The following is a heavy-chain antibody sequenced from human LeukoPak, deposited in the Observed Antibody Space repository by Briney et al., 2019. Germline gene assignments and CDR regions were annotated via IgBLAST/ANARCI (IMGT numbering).Heavy chain of an antibody. CDR2: IYYSGST. CDR3: ARCHYYYYYYMDV. Sequence: PSETLSLTCTVSGDSISSHYWSWIRQPPGKGLEWIGYIYYSGSTNYNPSLKSRVTISVDTSKNQFSLKLSSVTAADTAVYYCARCHYYYYYYMDVWGKGTTVTVSS. V-gene: IGHV4-59*11. CDR1: GDSISSHY. J-gene: IGHJ6*03.